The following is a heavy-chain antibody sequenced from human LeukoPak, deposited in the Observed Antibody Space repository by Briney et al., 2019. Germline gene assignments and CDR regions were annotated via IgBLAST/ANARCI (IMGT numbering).Heavy chain of an antibody. Sequence: SETLSLTCTVSGGSISSSSYYWGWIRQPPGKGLEWIGSIYYSGSTYYNPSLKSRVTISVDTSKNQFSLKLSSVTAADTAVYYCARQRVVTPNNWFDPRGQGTLVTASP. V-gene: IGHV4-39*01. D-gene: IGHD2-21*02. CDR1: GGSISSSSYY. J-gene: IGHJ5*02. CDR2: IYYSGST. CDR3: ARQRVVTPNNWFDP.